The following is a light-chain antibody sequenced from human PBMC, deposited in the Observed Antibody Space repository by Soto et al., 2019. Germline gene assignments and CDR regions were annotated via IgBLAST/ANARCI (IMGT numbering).Light chain of an antibody. CDR2: EGS. V-gene: IGLV2-23*01. J-gene: IGLJ2*01. CDR1: SSDVGSYNL. Sequence: QSALTQPASVSGSPGQSITISCTGTSSDVGSYNLVSWYQQYPGKAPKLMIYEGSKRPSGVSHRFSGSKSGNTASLTISGLQADDEADYYCCSYAGSSTYVVFGGGTKLTVL. CDR3: CSYAGSSTYVV.